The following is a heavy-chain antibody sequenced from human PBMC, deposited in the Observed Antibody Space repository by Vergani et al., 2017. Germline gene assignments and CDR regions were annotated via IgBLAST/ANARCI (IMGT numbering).Heavy chain of an antibody. CDR2: IYPGDSDT. V-gene: IGHV5-51*01. CDR1: GYSFTSYW. J-gene: IGHJ3*02. D-gene: IGHD6-13*01. CDR3: ARHKGSSWYGDAFDI. Sequence: EVQLVQSGAEVKKPGESLKISCKGSGYSFTSYWIGWVRQMPGKGLEWMGMIYPGDSDTRYSPSFQGQVTISADKSISTAYLQWSSLKASDTAMYYCARHKGSSWYGDAFDIWGQGRMVTVCS.